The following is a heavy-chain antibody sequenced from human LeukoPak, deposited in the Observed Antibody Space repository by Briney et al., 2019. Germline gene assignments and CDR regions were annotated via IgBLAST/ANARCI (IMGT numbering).Heavy chain of an antibody. D-gene: IGHD3-22*01. V-gene: IGHV3-20*04. J-gene: IGHJ4*02. CDR1: GFTFNDYG. Sequence: WGSLRLSCAASGFTFNDYGMSWVRQAPGKGLEWVSGINWNGGRTGYADSMKGRFIISRDNAKNSLYLQVNSLRAEDTALYYCARNFGGGDSSGPYYWGQGTLVTVSS. CDR3: ARNFGGGDSSGPYY. CDR2: INWNGGRT.